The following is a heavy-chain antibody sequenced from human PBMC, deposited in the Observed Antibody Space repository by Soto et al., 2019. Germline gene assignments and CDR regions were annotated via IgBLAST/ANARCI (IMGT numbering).Heavy chain of an antibody. Sequence: SETLSLTCAVYGGSFSGYYWSWIRQPPGKGLEWIGEINHSGSTNYNPSLKSRVTISVDTSKNQFSLKLSSVTAADTAVYYCARGWGSSSAGGGMYYYYYGMDVWGQGTTVTVSS. D-gene: IGHD6-6*01. CDR1: GGSFSGYY. V-gene: IGHV4-34*01. J-gene: IGHJ6*02. CDR3: ARGWGSSSAGGGMYYYYYGMDV. CDR2: INHSGST.